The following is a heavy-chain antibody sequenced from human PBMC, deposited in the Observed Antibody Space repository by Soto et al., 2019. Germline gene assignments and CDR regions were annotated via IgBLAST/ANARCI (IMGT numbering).Heavy chain of an antibody. CDR3: ARSPVTVTAPDY. Sequence: SETLSLTCAVSGCSISRGGYSWSWFRQPPWKGLEWIGYIYHSGSTYYNPSLKSRVTISVDRSKNQFSLKLSSVTAADTAVYYCARSPVTVTAPDYWGQGTLVTVAS. V-gene: IGHV4-30-2*01. CDR2: IYHSGST. D-gene: IGHD4-17*01. J-gene: IGHJ4*02. CDR1: GCSISRGGYS.